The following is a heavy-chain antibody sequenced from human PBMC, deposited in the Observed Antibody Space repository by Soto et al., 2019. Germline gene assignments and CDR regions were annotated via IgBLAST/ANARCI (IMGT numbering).Heavy chain of an antibody. CDR3: ARSAPPFYDSFPLDY. J-gene: IGHJ4*02. CDR1: GYTFTSYY. V-gene: IGHV1-46*03. CDR2: INPSGGST. D-gene: IGHD3-22*01. Sequence: QVQLVQSGAEVKKPGASVKVSCKASGYTFTSYYMHWVRQAPGQGLEWMGIINPSGGSTSYAQKFQGRVTMTRDTSTSTVYMELSSLRSEDTAVYYCARSAPPFYDSFPLDYWGQGTLVTVSS.